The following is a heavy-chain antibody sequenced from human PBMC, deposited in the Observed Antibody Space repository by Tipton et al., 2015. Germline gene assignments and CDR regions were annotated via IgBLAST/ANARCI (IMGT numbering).Heavy chain of an antibody. Sequence: TLSLTCTVSGDSISSYYWSWIRQPPGKGLEWIGHIYDSVSTNYNPSLKSRVTISVDTSKNQFSLKLGSVTAADTAVYYCASGWSPPWFGPWGQGTLVTVSS. CDR3: ASGWSPPWFGP. CDR2: IYDSVST. CDR1: GDSISSYY. V-gene: IGHV4-59*01. D-gene: IGHD6-19*01. J-gene: IGHJ5*02.